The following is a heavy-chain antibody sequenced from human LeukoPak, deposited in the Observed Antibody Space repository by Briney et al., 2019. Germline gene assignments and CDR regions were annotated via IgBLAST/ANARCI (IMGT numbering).Heavy chain of an antibody. J-gene: IGHJ4*02. V-gene: IGHV7-4-1*02. D-gene: IGHD3-16*02. CDR3: ARAYQRLGELSLPDY. CDR2: IHPSTGNP. Sequence: ASVKGSCRASGYTFTSYAMNWVRQAPGQGLEWMGWIHPSTGNPTYAQGFTGRFVFSLDTSVSTTYLQISSLKAEDTAVYYCARAYQRLGELSLPDYWGQGTLVTVSS. CDR1: GYTFTSYA.